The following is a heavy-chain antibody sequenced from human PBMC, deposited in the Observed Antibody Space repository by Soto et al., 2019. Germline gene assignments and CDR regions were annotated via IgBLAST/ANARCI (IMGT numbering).Heavy chain of an antibody. D-gene: IGHD3-16*01. CDR1: GFTFSSYS. CDR3: ARDNGALGGAVDY. Sequence: EVQLVESGGGLVQPGGSLRLSCAASGFTFSSYSMNWVRQAPGKGLEWVSYISSSSSTIYYADSVKGRFTISRDNAKNSLYLQMNSLRAEDTAVYYGARDNGALGGAVDYWGQGTLVTVSS. V-gene: IGHV3-48*01. CDR2: ISSSSSTI. J-gene: IGHJ4*02.